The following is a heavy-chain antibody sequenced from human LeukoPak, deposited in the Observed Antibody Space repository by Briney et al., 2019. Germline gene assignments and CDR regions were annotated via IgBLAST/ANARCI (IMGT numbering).Heavy chain of an antibody. J-gene: IGHJ5*02. CDR3: GRFRGARTTVTLSLDA. CDR2: AFYTWDT. Sequence: PSETLSLTCTVSGGSIIASNYYWCWLRQPPGKGLEWIGSAFYTWDTYYKSSLKSRVTISVDTSKNQFSLKLGSATAADTSVYYWGRFRGARTTVTLSLDAWGQGTLVTVSS. D-gene: IGHD4-17*01. CDR1: GGSIIASNYY. V-gene: IGHV4-39*01.